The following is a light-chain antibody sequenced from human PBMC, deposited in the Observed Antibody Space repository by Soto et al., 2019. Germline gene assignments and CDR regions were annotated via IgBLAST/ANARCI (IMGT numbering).Light chain of an antibody. Sequence: QSVLTQPASVSGYPGQSITISCTGTSSDVGGFNYVSWYQQHPGKTPKLLIYEVRNRPSGVSNRFSGSKSGNTASLTISGLQAEDEADYYCSSYTSSSSGVFGTGTKVTVL. CDR1: SSDVGGFNY. CDR3: SSYTSSSSGV. CDR2: EVR. V-gene: IGLV2-14*01. J-gene: IGLJ1*01.